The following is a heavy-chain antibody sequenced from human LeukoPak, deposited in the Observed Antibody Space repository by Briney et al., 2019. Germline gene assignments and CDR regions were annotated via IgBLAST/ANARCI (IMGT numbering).Heavy chain of an antibody. CDR1: GYTFTSYD. J-gene: IGHJ6*03. D-gene: IGHD4-17*01. V-gene: IGHV1-8*01. CDR2: MNPNSGNT. CDR3: ARPKSTVQNMDV. Sequence: ASVKVPCKASGYTFTSYDINWVRQATGQGLEWMGWMNPNSGNTGYAQKFQGRVTMTRNTSISTAYMELSSLRSEDTAVYYCARPKSTVQNMDVWGKGTTVTVSS.